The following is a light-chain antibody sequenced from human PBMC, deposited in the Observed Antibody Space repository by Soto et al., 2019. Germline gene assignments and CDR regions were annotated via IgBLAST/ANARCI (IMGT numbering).Light chain of an antibody. CDR3: QQYGGSPWT. CDR2: GAS. CDR1: QSVNSNY. Sequence: EIVLTQSPGTLSLSPGEIATLSCRASQSVNSNYLAWYQQKPGQAPRILIYGASSRATGIPDRFSGSGSGTDFTLTISRLEPEDVAVYYCQQYGGSPWTFGQGTKVDIK. V-gene: IGKV3-20*01. J-gene: IGKJ1*01.